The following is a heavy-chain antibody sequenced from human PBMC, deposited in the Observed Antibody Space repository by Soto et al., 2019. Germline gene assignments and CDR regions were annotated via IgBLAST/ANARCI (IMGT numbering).Heavy chain of an antibody. J-gene: IGHJ5*02. CDR2: ISSSSSYI. Sequence: GGSLRLSGAASGFTFSSYSMNWVRQAPWKGLEWVSSISSSSSYIYYADSVKGRFTISRDNAKNSLYLQMNSLRAEDTAVYYCARDRLLVLPAALREKSFDPWGQ. CDR3: ARDRLLVLPAALREKSFDP. CDR1: GFTFSSYS. V-gene: IGHV3-21*01. D-gene: IGHD2-2*02.